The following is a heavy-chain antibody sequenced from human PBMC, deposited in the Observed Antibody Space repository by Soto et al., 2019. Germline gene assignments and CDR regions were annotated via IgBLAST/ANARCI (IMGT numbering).Heavy chain of an antibody. D-gene: IGHD6-13*01. J-gene: IGHJ4*02. Sequence: EVQLLESGGGLVQPGGSLRLSCTTSGFVFGSYPMAWFRQAPGKGLEWVSSISATGDNTYYADSVKGRCTISRDNSKQTVFLQMNGLGAEDTGIYYCAKRSGSWYFFDHWGQGTLVAVSS. CDR1: GFVFGSYP. V-gene: IGHV3-23*01. CDR3: AKRSGSWYFFDH. CDR2: ISATGDNT.